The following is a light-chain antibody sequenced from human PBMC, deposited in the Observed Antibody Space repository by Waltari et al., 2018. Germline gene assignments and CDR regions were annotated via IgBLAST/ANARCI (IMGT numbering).Light chain of an antibody. J-gene: IGLJ1*01. CDR1: SSNIGVNV. CDR3: AGWDDNLSGVV. Sequence: QSVLAQPPSVSGPPGQRVTIFCSGGSSNIGVNVVNWYQHLPWTSPRLLIFTNDQRPSGGPYRFSGSKSGTSASLAISGLQSDDEGHYYCAGWDDNLSGVVFGAGTQVTVL. CDR2: TND. V-gene: IGLV1-44*01.